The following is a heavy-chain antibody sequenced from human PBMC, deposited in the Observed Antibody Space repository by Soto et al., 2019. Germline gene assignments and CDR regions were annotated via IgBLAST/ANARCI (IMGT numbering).Heavy chain of an antibody. Sequence: GGSLRLSCAASGFTFSSYGMHWVRQAPGKGLEWVAVISYDGSNKYYADSVKGRFTISRDNSKNTLYLQMNSLRAEDTAVYYCAKDLWRYCSGGSCYSGPDYWGQGTLVTVSS. CDR1: GFTFSSYG. J-gene: IGHJ4*02. CDR3: AKDLWRYCSGGSCYSGPDY. CDR2: ISYDGSNK. D-gene: IGHD2-15*01. V-gene: IGHV3-30*18.